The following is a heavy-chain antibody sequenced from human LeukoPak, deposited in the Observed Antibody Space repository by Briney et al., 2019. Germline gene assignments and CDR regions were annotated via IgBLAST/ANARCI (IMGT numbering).Heavy chain of an antibody. D-gene: IGHD2-2*01. V-gene: IGHV3-23*01. CDR3: AKALTKATDYMDV. J-gene: IGHJ6*03. Sequence: EGSLRLSCAASGFTFSSYAMSWVRQAPGKGLEWVSAISGSGGSTYYADSVKGRFTISRDNSKNTLYLQMNSLRAEDTAVYYCAKALTKATDYMDVWGKGTTVTVSS. CDR1: GFTFSSYA. CDR2: ISGSGGST.